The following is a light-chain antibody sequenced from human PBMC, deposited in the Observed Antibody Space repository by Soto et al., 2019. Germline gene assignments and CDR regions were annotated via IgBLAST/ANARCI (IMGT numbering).Light chain of an antibody. Sequence: EILLRHCPRTLSFXXAXXXXXXXGPIQSVSSSYLAWYQQKPGQAPRLLMYSTSIRATGIPDRFSGSGSGTDFTLTISRLDPEDFAVYYCQHYDRAPMWTFGQGTKVDIK. CDR2: STS. J-gene: IGKJ1*01. CDR3: QHYDRAPMWT. V-gene: IGKV3-20*01. CDR1: QSVSSSY.